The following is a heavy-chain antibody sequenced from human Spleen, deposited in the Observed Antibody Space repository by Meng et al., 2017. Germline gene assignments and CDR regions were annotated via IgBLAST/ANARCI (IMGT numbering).Heavy chain of an antibody. Sequence: QGQLKQWGAGLLKPSVPLSLTCAVYGGSFSGYYWSWIRQPPGKGLEWIGEINHSGSTNYNPSLESRATISVETSQNNLSLKLSSVTAADSAVYYCARGPTTMAHDFDYWGQGTLVTVSS. CDR3: ARGPTTMAHDFDY. CDR2: INHSGST. D-gene: IGHD4-11*01. J-gene: IGHJ4*02. CDR1: GGSFSGYY. V-gene: IGHV4-34*01.